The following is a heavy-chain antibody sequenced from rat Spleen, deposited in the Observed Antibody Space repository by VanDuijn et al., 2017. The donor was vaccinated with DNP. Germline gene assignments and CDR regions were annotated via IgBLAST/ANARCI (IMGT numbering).Heavy chain of an antibody. CDR2: ISSGGST. D-gene: IGHD4-3*01. V-gene: IGHV2S12*01. CDR1: GFSLTSYG. Sequence: QVQLKESGPGLVQPSQTLSLTCTVSGFSLTSYGVSWVRQPPGKGLEWIAAISSGGSTYYNSALKSRLSITRDTSKSQVFLNMNILQTEDTAMYFCARFIAGYYFDYWGQGVMVTVSS. J-gene: IGHJ2*01. CDR3: ARFIAGYYFDY.